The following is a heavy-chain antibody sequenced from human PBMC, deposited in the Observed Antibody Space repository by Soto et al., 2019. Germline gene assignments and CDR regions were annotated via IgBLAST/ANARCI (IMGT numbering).Heavy chain of an antibody. CDR1: GFTFSDYY. CDR3: ARDTGGSYDY. Sequence: EVQLVESGGGLVQPGGSLRLSCAASGFTFSDYYMDWVRQDPGKGLEWVGRTRNKANSYTTEYAASVRGRFSISRDDSKDSMYLQMYSLKTEDTAVYYCARDTGGSYDYWGQGALVTVSS. V-gene: IGHV3-72*01. D-gene: IGHD3-16*01. CDR2: TRNKANSYTT. J-gene: IGHJ4*02.